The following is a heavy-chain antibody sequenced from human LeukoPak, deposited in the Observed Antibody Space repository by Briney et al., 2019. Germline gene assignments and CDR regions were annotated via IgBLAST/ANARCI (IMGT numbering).Heavy chain of an antibody. Sequence: ASVKVSCKASGYTFTSYGISWVRQAPGQGLEWMGWISAYNGNTNYAQKFQGRVTMTTDTSTSTAYMELRSLRSDDTAVYYCARVWDDYVWGSYRPRWFDPWGQGTLVTVSS. CDR3: ARVWDDYVWGSYRPRWFDP. CDR1: GYTFTSYG. CDR2: ISAYNGNT. J-gene: IGHJ5*02. V-gene: IGHV1-18*01. D-gene: IGHD3-16*02.